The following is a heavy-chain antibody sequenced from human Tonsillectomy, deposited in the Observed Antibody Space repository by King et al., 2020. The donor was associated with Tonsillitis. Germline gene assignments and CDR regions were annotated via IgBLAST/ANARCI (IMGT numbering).Heavy chain of an antibody. Sequence: VQLVESGGGLVQPGGSLRLSCAASGFTVSGNYMSWVRQTPEKGLEWVSVIYTGDSTYYADSVKGRFTISRDTSKNTLYLQMNSLRAEDTAVYYCARWGQLGYYYYYMDVWGKGTTVTVSS. J-gene: IGHJ6*03. CDR2: IYTGDST. CDR1: GFTVSGNY. V-gene: IGHV3-66*01. D-gene: IGHD6-6*01. CDR3: ARWGQLGYYYYYMDV.